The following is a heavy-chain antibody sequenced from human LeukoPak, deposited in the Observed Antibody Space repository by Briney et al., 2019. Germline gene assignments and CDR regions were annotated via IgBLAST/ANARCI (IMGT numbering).Heavy chain of an antibody. CDR1: GFTFGDYS. CDR3: SRAPYSNYVNLDF. J-gene: IGHJ4*02. D-gene: IGHD4-11*01. CDR2: IRSKAYGGTA. Sequence: GGCLRLSCTASGFTFGDYSMSWVRQAPGKGLEWVGFIRSKAYGGTAEYAASVNGRFTISRDDSIGIAYLQMNSLKTEDTAVYYCSRAPYSNYVNLDFWGQGTLVTVSS. V-gene: IGHV3-49*04.